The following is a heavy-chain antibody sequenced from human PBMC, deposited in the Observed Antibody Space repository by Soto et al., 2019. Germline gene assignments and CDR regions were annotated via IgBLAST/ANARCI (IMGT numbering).Heavy chain of an antibody. D-gene: IGHD3-16*01. V-gene: IGHV2-5*02. J-gene: IGHJ4*02. CDR2: IDWDDDK. Sequence: QITLKESGPTLVKPTQTLTLTCTFSGFSLSTSGVGVGWIRQPPGKALEGLALIDWDDDKLYSPSLKSRHTITKDISKKQVVLRVTNMDPVDTGTYYCAHSQGMGEMRRWGQGTLVTVSS. CDR1: GFSLSTSGVG. CDR3: AHSQGMGEMRR.